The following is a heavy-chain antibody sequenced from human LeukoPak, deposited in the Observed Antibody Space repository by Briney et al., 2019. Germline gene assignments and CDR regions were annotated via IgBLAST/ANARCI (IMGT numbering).Heavy chain of an antibody. Sequence: GASVKVSCKASGYTFTAYFLHWVRQAPGQGLEWMGWINPNSGGTKYAQNFQGRVTMTRDTSISTAYLDLSRLTSDDTAVYYCALPPGIVPTDFALDAWGQGTMVTVSS. V-gene: IGHV1-2*02. D-gene: IGHD2-8*01. CDR1: GYTFTAYF. CDR2: INPNSGGT. J-gene: IGHJ3*01. CDR3: ALPPGIVPTDFALDA.